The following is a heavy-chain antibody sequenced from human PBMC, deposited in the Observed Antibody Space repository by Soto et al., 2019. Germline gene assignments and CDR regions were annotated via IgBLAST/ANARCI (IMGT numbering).Heavy chain of an antibody. CDR1: GGSVSSGSYY. V-gene: IGHV4-61*01. D-gene: IGHD3-3*01. CDR3: ARVFGYYDFWSGYFDPLYGMDV. J-gene: IGHJ6*02. CDR2: IYYSGST. Sequence: QVQLQESGPGLVKPSETLSLTCTVSGGSVSSGSYYWSWIRQPPGKGLEWIGYIYYSGSTNYNPPLKSRVTISVDTSKNQFSLKLSSVTAADTAVYYCARVFGYYDFWSGYFDPLYGMDVWGQGTTVTVSS.